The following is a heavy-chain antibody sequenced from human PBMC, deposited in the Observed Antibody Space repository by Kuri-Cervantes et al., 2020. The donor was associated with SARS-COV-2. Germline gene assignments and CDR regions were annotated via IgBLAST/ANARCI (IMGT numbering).Heavy chain of an antibody. D-gene: IGHD4-23*01. CDR2: IKSDGSST. Sequence: GGSLRLSCAVSGFTFGDYSMHWVRQGPGRGLVWVSRIKSDGSSTSYADSVEGRFTISRDNAKNTLYLQTNSLRAEDTAVYYCARAVSGGNSHYDFWGQGALVTVSS. CDR3: ARAVSGGNSHYDF. CDR1: GFTFGDYS. J-gene: IGHJ4*02. V-gene: IGHV3-74*01.